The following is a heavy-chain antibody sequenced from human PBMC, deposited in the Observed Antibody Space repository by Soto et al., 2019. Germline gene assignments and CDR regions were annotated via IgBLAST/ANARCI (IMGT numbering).Heavy chain of an antibody. CDR1: GDSVSSNSAA. Sequence: QVQLQQSGPGLVKPSQTLSLTCAISGDSVSSNSAAWNWIRQSPSRGLEWLGRTYYRSKWYNDYAVSVKSRITINPDTSKNQFSLQLNSVTPADTAVYYCARDRALSGSYSNYYYGMDVWGQGTTVTVSS. J-gene: IGHJ6*02. CDR3: ARDRALSGSYSNYYYGMDV. V-gene: IGHV6-1*01. D-gene: IGHD1-26*01. CDR2: TYYRSKWYN.